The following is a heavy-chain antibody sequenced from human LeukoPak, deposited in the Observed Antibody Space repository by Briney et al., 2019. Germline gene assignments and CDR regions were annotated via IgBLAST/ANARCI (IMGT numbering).Heavy chain of an antibody. CDR3: ARGVSGSHYDS. V-gene: IGHV1-2*02. CDR1: GYTFTGYY. Sequence: GASVKVSCKASGYTFTGYYIHWVRQAPGQGLEWMGWINPNSGGTNFAQKFQGRVTMISDTSISTAYMELSSLTSDDTAMFYCARGVSGSHYDSWGQGTLVTVSS. D-gene: IGHD1-26*01. J-gene: IGHJ4*02. CDR2: INPNSGGT.